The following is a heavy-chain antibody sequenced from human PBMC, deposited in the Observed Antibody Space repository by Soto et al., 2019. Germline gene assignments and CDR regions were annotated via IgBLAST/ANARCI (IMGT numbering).Heavy chain of an antibody. CDR2: ISGSGGST. D-gene: IGHD6-19*01. CDR3: ARRSSGWYFDY. CDR1: GFTFSNYA. Sequence: EVQLLESGGGLVQPGGSLRLSCAAPGFTFSNYAMNWVRQAPGKGLEWVSVISGSGGSTYYADSVKGRFTISRDNSKNTLYLQLNSLIGADTAVEYCARRSSGWYFDYWGQGTLVTVSS. J-gene: IGHJ4*02. V-gene: IGHV3-23*01.